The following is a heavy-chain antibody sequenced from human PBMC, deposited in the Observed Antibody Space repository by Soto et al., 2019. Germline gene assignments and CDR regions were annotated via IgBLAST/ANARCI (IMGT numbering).Heavy chain of an antibody. CDR1: GFTFSSYD. D-gene: IGHD3-9*01. Sequence: PGGSLRLSCAASGFTFSSYDMHWVRQATGKGLEWVSAIGTAGDTYYPGSVKGRFTISRENAKNSLYLQMNSLRAGDTAVYYCARGNRRYFDYIREDAFDIWGQGTMVTVSS. CDR2: IGTAGDT. CDR3: ARGNRRYFDYIREDAFDI. V-gene: IGHV3-13*01. J-gene: IGHJ3*02.